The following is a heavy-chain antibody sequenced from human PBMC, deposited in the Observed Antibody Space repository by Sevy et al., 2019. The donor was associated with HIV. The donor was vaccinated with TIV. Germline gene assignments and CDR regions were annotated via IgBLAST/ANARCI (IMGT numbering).Heavy chain of an antibody. CDR3: ARDDLRFLEWLSDSRGGYWYFDL. V-gene: IGHV3-11*01. CDR2: ISSSGSTI. J-gene: IGHJ2*01. Sequence: GGSLRLSCAASGFTFSDYYMSWIRQAPGKGLEWVSYISSSGSTIYYADSVKGRFTISRDNAKNSLYLQMNSLRAEDTAVYYCARDDLRFLEWLSDSRGGYWYFDLWGRGTLVTVSS. D-gene: IGHD3-3*01. CDR1: GFTFSDYY.